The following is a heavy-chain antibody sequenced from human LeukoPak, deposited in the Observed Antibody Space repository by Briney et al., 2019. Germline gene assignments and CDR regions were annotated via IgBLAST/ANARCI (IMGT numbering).Heavy chain of an antibody. D-gene: IGHD6-13*01. CDR1: GYTFTGNY. V-gene: IGHV1-2*02. Sequence: ASVKVSCKASGYTFTGNYIHWVRQAPGQGLEWMGWINPNNGGTVYAQRSQGRVTMTRDTSISTAYMDLNRLTSDDTAVYYCARGAGSSWFDYWGQGTLVTVSS. CDR2: INPNNGGT. J-gene: IGHJ4*02. CDR3: ARGAGSSWFDY.